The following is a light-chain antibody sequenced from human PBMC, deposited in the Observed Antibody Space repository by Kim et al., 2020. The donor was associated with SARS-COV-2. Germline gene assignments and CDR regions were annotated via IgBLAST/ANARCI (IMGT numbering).Light chain of an antibody. V-gene: IGLV1-51*01. Sequence: GQKVTISCSGSSSNIGNNYVSWYQQLPQTAPKLVIYDNNKRASGIPDRFSGSKSGSSATLGITGLQTGDEADYYCATWDNSLSALFGGGTQLTVL. CDR3: ATWDNSLSAL. CDR2: DNN. J-gene: IGLJ2*01. CDR1: SSNIGNNY.